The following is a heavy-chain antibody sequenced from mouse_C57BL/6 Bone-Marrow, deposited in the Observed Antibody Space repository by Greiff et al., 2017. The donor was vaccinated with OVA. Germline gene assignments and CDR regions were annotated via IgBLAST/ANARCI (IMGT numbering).Heavy chain of an antibody. CDR3: TREGYPFDY. V-gene: IGHV5-9-1*02. J-gene: IGHJ2*01. Sequence: EVKLVESGAGLVKPGGSLKLSCAASGFTFSSYAMSWVRQTPEQRLEWVAYISSGGDYIYYADTVKGRFTISRDNARNTLYLQMSSLKSEDTAMYYCTREGYPFDYWGQGTTLTVSS. CDR1: GFTFSSYA. CDR2: ISSGGDYI. D-gene: IGHD2-14*01.